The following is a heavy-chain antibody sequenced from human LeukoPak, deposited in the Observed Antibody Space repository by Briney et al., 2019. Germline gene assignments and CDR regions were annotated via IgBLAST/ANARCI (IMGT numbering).Heavy chain of an antibody. V-gene: IGHV3-11*06. J-gene: IGHJ6*02. CDR2: ISSSSSYT. Sequence: GGSLRLSCAASGFTFSDYYMSWIRQAPGKGLEWVSYISSSSSYTNYADSVKGRFTISRDNAKNSLYLQMNSLRAEGTAVYYCARDRVGATVGMDVWGQGTTVTVSS. CDR3: ARDRVGATVGMDV. CDR1: GFTFSDYY. D-gene: IGHD1-26*01.